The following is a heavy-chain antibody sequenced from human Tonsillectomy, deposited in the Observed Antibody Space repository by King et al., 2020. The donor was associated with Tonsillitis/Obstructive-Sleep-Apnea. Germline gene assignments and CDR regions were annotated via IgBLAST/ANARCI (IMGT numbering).Heavy chain of an antibody. CDR1: GGSFSGYY. Sequence: VQLQQWGAGLLKPSETLSLTCAVYGGSFSGYYWSWIRQPPGKGLEWIGEINHSGSTNYNPSLKSRVTISVDTSKNQFSLKLRSVTAAETAVYYCARTGPGWLRLRPGERWFDPWGQGTLVTVSS. J-gene: IGHJ5*02. V-gene: IGHV4-34*01. D-gene: IGHD5-12*01. CDR3: ARTGPGWLRLRPGERWFDP. CDR2: INHSGST.